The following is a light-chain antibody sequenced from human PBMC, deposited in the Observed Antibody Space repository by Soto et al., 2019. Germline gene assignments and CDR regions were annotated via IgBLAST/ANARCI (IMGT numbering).Light chain of an antibody. J-gene: IGKJ2*01. Sequence: DIQMTQSPSTLSASVGDRVTITSRASQSISSWLAWYQQKPGKAPKLLIYKASSLESGVPSRFSGSGSGTDFTLTISSLQPDDFATYYCQQYNSYLYTFGQGTKLEIK. CDR1: QSISSW. CDR2: KAS. V-gene: IGKV1-5*03. CDR3: QQYNSYLYT.